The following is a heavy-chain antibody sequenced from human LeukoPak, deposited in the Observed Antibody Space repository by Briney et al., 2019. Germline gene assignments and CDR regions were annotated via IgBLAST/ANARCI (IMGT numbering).Heavy chain of an antibody. V-gene: IGHV1-18*01. J-gene: IGHJ4*02. CDR2: ISAYNGNT. D-gene: IGHD3-16*01. CDR1: GYTFTSYG. Sequence: ASVKVSCKASGYTFTSYGISWVRQAPGQGLEWMGWISAYNGNTNYAQKLQGRVTMTTDTSTSTAYMELRSLRSDDTAVYYCARVALGGSTKSVPDYWGQGTLVTVSS. CDR3: ARVALGGSTKSVPDY.